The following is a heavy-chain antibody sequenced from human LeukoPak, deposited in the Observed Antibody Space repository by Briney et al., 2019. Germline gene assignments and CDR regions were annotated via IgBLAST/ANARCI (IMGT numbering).Heavy chain of an antibody. CDR1: GYTFTSYA. D-gene: IGHD6-19*01. V-gene: IGHV1-2*02. CDR3: ARGGGIAVAGTVHYYYYMDV. Sequence: ASVKVSCKASGYTFTSYAMNWVRQAPGQGLEWMGWINPNSGGTNYAQKFQGRVTMTRDTSISTAYMELSRLRSDDTAVYYCARGGGIAVAGTVHYYYYMDVWGKGTTVTVSS. CDR2: INPNSGGT. J-gene: IGHJ6*03.